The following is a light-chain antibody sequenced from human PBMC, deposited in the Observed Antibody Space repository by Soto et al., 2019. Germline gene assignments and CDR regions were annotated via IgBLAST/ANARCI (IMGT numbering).Light chain of an antibody. V-gene: IGKV3-20*01. Sequence: DIVITQSPATLSMFPRHKDTLAGRASQTVSSTCLAWYQHKPGQAPRLLVYGASSLASGIPARFSGSGSGTDFTLTISRLEPDDFAAYYCQQYSSYSRTFGQGTKVDIK. J-gene: IGKJ1*01. CDR3: QQYSSYSRT. CDR1: QTVSSTC. CDR2: GAS.